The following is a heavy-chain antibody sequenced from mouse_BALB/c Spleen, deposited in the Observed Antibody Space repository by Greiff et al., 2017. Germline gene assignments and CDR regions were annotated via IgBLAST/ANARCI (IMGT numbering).Heavy chain of an antibody. V-gene: IGHV1-15*01. J-gene: IGHJ2*01. CDR3: TRGGTTVVATSDY. D-gene: IGHD1-1*01. CDR1: GYTFTDYE. Sequence: VQLQQSGAELVRPGASVTLSCKASGYTFTDYEMHWVKQTPVHGLEWIGAIDPETGGTAYNQKFKGKATLTADKSSSTAYMELRSLTSEDSAVYYCTRGGTTVVATSDYWGQGTTLTVSS. CDR2: IDPETGGT.